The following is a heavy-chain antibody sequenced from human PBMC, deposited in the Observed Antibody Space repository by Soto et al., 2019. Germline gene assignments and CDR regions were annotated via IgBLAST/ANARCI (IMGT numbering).Heavy chain of an antibody. CDR1: GGSISSSSYY. CDR2: IYYSGST. V-gene: IGHV4-39*01. CDR3: TRGLLRRIAAAGSWFDP. Sequence: SETLSLTCTVSGGSISSSSYYWGWIRQPPGKGLEWIGSIYYSGSTYYNPSLKSRVTISVDRSKNQFSLKLSSVTAADTAVYYCTRGLLRRIAAAGSWFDPWGQGTLVTVSS. J-gene: IGHJ5*02. D-gene: IGHD6-13*01.